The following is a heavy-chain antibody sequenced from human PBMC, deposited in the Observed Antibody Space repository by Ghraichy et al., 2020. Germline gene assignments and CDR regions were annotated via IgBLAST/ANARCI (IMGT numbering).Heavy chain of an antibody. CDR3: ATLVGATSYNWFDP. CDR1: GGSFSGYY. CDR2: INHSGST. Sequence: SETLSLTCAVYGGSFSGYYWSWIRQPPGKGLEWIGEINHSGSTNYNPSLKSRVTISVDTSKNQFSLKLSSVTAADTAVYYCATLVGATSYNWFDPWGQGTLVIVSS. J-gene: IGHJ5*02. V-gene: IGHV4-34*01. D-gene: IGHD1-26*01.